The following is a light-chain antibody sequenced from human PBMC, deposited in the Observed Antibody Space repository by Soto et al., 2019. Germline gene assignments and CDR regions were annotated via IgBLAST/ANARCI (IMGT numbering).Light chain of an antibody. V-gene: IGKV1-33*01. Sequence: DIQMTQSPSSLSGSVGDRGTITCQASQDISNYLNWDQQKPGKAPKLLIYDASSSESGVPSRFSGSGSGTEFTITIRSLQPDDFATYYCQQYNNLWTFGQGTKVDIK. J-gene: IGKJ1*01. CDR1: QDISNY. CDR3: QQYNNLWT. CDR2: DAS.